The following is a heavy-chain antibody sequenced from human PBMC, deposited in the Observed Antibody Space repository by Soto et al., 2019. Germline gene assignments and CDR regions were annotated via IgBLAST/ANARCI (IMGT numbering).Heavy chain of an antibody. J-gene: IGHJ3*02. CDR3: ARSGAEVVVADDAFDI. CDR2: IGTAGDT. V-gene: IGHV3-13*01. Sequence: EVQLVESGGGLVQPGGSLRLSCAASGFTFSSYDMHWVRQATGKGLEWVSAIGTAGDTYYPGSVKGRFTISRENAKNSLYLQMNSLRAEDTAVYYCARSGAEVVVADDAFDIWGQGTMVTVSS. D-gene: IGHD2-15*01. CDR1: GFTFSSYD.